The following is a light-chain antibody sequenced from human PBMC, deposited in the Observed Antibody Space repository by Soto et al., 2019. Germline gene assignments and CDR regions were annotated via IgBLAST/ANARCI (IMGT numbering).Light chain of an antibody. CDR3: QQYGSSPSFT. CDR2: GAS. V-gene: IGKV1-12*02. CDR1: QGISTW. J-gene: IGKJ3*01. Sequence: DIQMTQSPPYVSASVGDRVTITCRASQGISTWLAWYQQKPGKAPKLLIYGASSLQSGVPSRFSGSGSGTDFTLTISRLEPEDFAVYYCQQYGSSPSFTFGPGTKVDIK.